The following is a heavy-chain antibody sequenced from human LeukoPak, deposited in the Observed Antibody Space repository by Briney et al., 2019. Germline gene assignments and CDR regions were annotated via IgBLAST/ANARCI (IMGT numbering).Heavy chain of an antibody. J-gene: IGHJ4*02. CDR3: VRSLKLELYFDY. Sequence: ASVKVSCKASGFTFTTYAMHWVRQAPGQRLEWMGWINAGNGNTKYSQEFQGRVTITRDTSASTAYMELSSLRSEDTAVYYCVRSLKLELYFDYWGQGTLVTVSS. CDR2: INAGNGNT. D-gene: IGHD3-10*01. CDR1: GFTFTTYA. V-gene: IGHV1-3*03.